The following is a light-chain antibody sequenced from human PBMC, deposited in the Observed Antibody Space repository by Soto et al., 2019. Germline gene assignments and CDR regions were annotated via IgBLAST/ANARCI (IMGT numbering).Light chain of an antibody. V-gene: IGKV4-1*01. CDR3: QQRSNWPPIT. Sequence: DIVMTQSPDSLAVSLGERATINCKSSQSVLYSSKNRNHLAWYQQRPGQPPKVLIYWASTRESGVPDRFSGSGFGTDFTLTISSLEPEDAAVYYCQQRSNWPPITFGQGTRLEIK. J-gene: IGKJ5*01. CDR1: QSVLYSSKNRNH. CDR2: WAS.